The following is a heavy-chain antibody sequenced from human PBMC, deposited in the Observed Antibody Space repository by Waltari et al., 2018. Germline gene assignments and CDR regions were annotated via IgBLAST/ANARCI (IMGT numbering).Heavy chain of an antibody. CDR3: AIPVVTPVGHDYFDY. V-gene: IGHV1-69*01. CDR2: TIPILGTA. Sequence: QVQLVQSGAEVKKPGSSVKVSCKASGGTFSSYAISWVRQAPGQGLEWMGGTIPILGTANYAQKFQGRVTITSDESTSTAYMELSSLRSEDTAVYYCAIPVVTPVGHDYFDYWGQGTLVTVSS. CDR1: GGTFSSYA. D-gene: IGHD2-15*01. J-gene: IGHJ4*02.